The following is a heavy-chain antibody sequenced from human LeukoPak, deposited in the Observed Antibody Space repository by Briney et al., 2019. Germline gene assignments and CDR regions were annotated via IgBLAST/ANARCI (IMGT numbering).Heavy chain of an antibody. CDR3: ARETYNWTNTNADYYYYMDV. CDR1: GGTFSSYA. D-gene: IGHD1-20*01. Sequence: GASVKVSCKASGGTFSSYAISWVRQAPGQGLEWMGGIIPIFGTANYAQKFQGRVTITTDESTSTAYMELSSLRSEDTAVYYCARETYNWTNTNADYYYYMDVWGKGTTVTVSS. CDR2: IIPIFGTA. J-gene: IGHJ6*03. V-gene: IGHV1-69*05.